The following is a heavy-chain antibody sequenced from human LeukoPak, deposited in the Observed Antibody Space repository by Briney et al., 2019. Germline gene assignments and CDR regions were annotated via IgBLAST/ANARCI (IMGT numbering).Heavy chain of an antibody. CDR3: ARLGGYCSGGSCPKGHFDY. D-gene: IGHD2-15*01. V-gene: IGHV4-39*01. Sequence: PSETLSLTCTVSGGSISSSSYYWGWIRQPPGKGPEWIGSIYYGGSTYYNPSLKSRVTISVDTSKNQFSLKLSSVTAADTAVYYCARLGGYCSGGSCPKGHFDYWGQGTLVTVSS. CDR1: GGSISSSSYY. J-gene: IGHJ4*02. CDR2: IYYGGST.